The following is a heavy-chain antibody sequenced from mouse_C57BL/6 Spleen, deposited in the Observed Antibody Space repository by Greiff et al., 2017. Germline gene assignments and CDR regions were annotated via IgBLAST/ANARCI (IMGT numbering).Heavy chain of an antibody. V-gene: IGHV1-76*01. J-gene: IGHJ2*01. CDR1: GYTFTDYY. Sequence: QVQLQQSGAELVRPGASVKLSCKASGYTFTDYYINWVKQRPGQGLEWIARIYPGSGNTYYNEKFKGKATLTADKSSSTAYMQLSSLTSEDSAVYFCARARGDFDYWGQGTTLTVSS. CDR3: ARARGDFDY. CDR2: IYPGSGNT.